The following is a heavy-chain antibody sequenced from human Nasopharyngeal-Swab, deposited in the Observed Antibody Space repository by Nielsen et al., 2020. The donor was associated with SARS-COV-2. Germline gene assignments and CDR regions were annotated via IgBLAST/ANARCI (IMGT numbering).Heavy chain of an antibody. CDR3: AKGNNWNSFDF. J-gene: IGHJ4*02. V-gene: IGHV3-23*01. CDR1: GFIFNNFA. Sequence: GGSLRLSCEASGFIFNNFAMSWVRQAPGKGLAWVSGISDGGRSTYYADSVKGRFTVSRDNSKHILYLQMNSLRVEDTGLYYCAKGNNWNSFDFWGQGTLVTVSP. D-gene: IGHD5-24*01. CDR2: ISDGGRST.